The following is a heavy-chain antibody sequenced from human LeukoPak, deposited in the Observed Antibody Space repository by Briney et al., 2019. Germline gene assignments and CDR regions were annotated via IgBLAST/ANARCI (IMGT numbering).Heavy chain of an antibody. CDR1: GYSLTSYW. CDR2: IYPGASDT. Sequence: GESLKISCRGSGYSLTSYWIARGRQMPGKGLELSRIIYPGASDTRYTPSFQGQVIISADKSISTAYLRWSSLKASDTAMYYCARLETKVTTFDYWGQGTLVTVSS. CDR3: ARLETKVTTFDY. V-gene: IGHV5-51*01. J-gene: IGHJ4*02. D-gene: IGHD4-17*01.